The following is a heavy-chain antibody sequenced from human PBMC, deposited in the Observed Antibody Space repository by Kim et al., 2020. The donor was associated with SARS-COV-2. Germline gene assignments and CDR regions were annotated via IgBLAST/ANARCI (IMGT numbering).Heavy chain of an antibody. V-gene: IGHV3-7*01. Sequence: VDSVKGRFTISRDNAKNSLYLQMNSLRAEDTAVYYCAGVPREGGWYGVLWGQGTLVTVSS. D-gene: IGHD6-19*01. J-gene: IGHJ4*02. CDR3: AGVPREGGWYGVL.